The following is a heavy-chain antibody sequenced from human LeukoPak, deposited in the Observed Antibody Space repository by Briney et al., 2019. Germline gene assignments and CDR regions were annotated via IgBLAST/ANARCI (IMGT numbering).Heavy chain of an antibody. CDR1: GYTFTNYD. V-gene: IGHV1-2*02. J-gene: IGHJ4*02. Sequence: ASVKVSCKASGYTFTNYDINWVRQAPGQGLEWMGWINPNSGGTNYAQKFQGRVTMTRDTSISTAYMELSRLRSDDTAVYYCARDPHIGMLLEPSIFDYWGQGTLVNVSS. CDR3: ARDPHIGMLLEPSIFDY. CDR2: INPNSGGT. D-gene: IGHD1-1*01.